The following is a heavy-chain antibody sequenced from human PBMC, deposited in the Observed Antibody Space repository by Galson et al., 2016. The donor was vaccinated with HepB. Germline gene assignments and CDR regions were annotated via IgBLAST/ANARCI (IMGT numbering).Heavy chain of an antibody. V-gene: IGHV5-51*01. D-gene: IGHD1-20*01. J-gene: IGHJ4*02. CDR2: IYPGDSTT. CDR1: GYSFTSYW. CDR3: ARRGNWKLDY. Sequence: QSGAEVKKPGESLKISCKGSGYSFTSYWIVWVRQMPGQGLEWMGSIYPGDSTTRYSPSFQGQVTFSTDNSISSAFLHWSTLKSPDTAIYYCARRGNWKLDYWGQGTLVTVSS.